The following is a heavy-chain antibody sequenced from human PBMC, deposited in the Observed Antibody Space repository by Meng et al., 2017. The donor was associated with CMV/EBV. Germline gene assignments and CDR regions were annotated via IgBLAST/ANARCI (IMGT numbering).Heavy chain of an antibody. Sequence: ASVKVSCKASGYTFTGYYMHWVRQAPGQGLEWMGWINPNSGGTNYAQKFQGRVTMTRDTSISTAYMELSRLRSDDTAVYYCARDLTDSGSYSEPSYYGMDVWGQGTTVTVSS. CDR2: INPNSGGT. CDR3: ARDLTDSGSYSEPSYYGMDV. CDR1: GYTFTGYY. D-gene: IGHD1-26*01. V-gene: IGHV1-2*02. J-gene: IGHJ6*02.